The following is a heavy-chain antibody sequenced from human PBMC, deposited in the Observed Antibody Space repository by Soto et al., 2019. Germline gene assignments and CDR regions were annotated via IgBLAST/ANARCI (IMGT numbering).Heavy chain of an antibody. CDR3: ACNSHRSEYGTDV. D-gene: IGHD1-26*01. CDR2: TRYTSQWYS. J-gene: IGHJ6*02. Sequence: SQPLSLTCAISWDSVSIKSAAWDWIRQSPSRGFEWLGRTRYTSQWYSEYAVSVRSRITINPDTSKNQFSLQLNSVTPEDTAVYYCACNSHRSEYGTDVWGQWTTVTVSS. CDR1: WDSVSIKSAA. V-gene: IGHV6-1*01.